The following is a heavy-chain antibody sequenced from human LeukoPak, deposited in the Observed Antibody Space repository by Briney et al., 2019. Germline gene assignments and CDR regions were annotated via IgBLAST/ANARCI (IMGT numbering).Heavy chain of an antibody. D-gene: IGHD6-13*01. CDR1: GGSISSYY. CDR2: IYYSGST. CDR3: ARGGSSWSPGWFDP. Sequence: SETLSLTCTVSGGSISSYYWSWIRQPPGKGLEWIGYIYYSGSTNYNPSLKSRVTISVDTSKNQFSLKLSSVTAADTAVYYCARGGSSWSPGWFDPWGQGTLVTVSS. J-gene: IGHJ5*02. V-gene: IGHV4-59*01.